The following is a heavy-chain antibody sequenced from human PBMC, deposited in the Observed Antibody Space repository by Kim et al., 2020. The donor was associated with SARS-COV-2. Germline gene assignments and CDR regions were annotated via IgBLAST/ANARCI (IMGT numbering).Heavy chain of an antibody. V-gene: IGHV3-43*02. Sequence: GGSLRLSCAASGFTFDDYAMHWVRQAPGKGLEWVSLISGDGGNTYYEDSVKGRFTISRDNSKNSLYLQMNSLRTEDTALYYCAKDIGVQVWLDYYYDVMDVWGQGTTVTVSS. CDR1: GFTFDDYA. J-gene: IGHJ6*02. CDR3: AKDIGVQVWLDYYYDVMDV. D-gene: IGHD5-18*01. CDR2: ISGDGGNT.